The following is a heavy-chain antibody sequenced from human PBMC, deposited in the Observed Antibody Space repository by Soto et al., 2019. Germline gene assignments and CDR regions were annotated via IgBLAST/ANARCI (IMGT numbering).Heavy chain of an antibody. J-gene: IGHJ6*02. CDR1: GLTFSSYG. Sequence: GGSLRLSCAASGLTFSSYGMHWVRQAPGKWLGWVAVISYDGSNKYYADSVKGRFTISRDNSKNTLYLQMNSLRAEDTAVYYCAKAGYCSSTSCHGNYYGMDVWGQGTTVTVSS. CDR3: AKAGYCSSTSCHGNYYGMDV. D-gene: IGHD2-2*01. V-gene: IGHV3-30*18. CDR2: ISYDGSNK.